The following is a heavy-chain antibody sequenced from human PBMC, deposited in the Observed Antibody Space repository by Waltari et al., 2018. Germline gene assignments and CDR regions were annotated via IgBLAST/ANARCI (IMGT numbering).Heavy chain of an antibody. CDR3: ARELGDGGAFDI. V-gene: IGHV1-69*10. CDR1: GGTFSSYA. CDR2: IIPILGIA. Sequence: QVQLVQSGAEVKKPGSSVKVSCKASGGTFSSYAISWVRQAPGQGLEWMGGIIPILGIANYAQKFQGRVTITADKATSTAYMELSSLRSEDTAVYYWARELGDGGAFDIWGQGTMVTVSS. D-gene: IGHD3-10*01. J-gene: IGHJ3*02.